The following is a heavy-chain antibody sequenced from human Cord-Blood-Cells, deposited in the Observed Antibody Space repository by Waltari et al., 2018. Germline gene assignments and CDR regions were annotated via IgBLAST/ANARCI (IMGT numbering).Heavy chain of an antibody. J-gene: IGHJ4*02. V-gene: IGHV4-4*07. CDR2: IYTSGST. CDR3: ARANYYGSGSYSYYFDY. D-gene: IGHD3-10*01. Sequence: QVQLQESGPGLVKPSETLSLTCTVSGGSISSYYWSWIRQPAGKGLEWIGRIYTSGSTNYNPSRKSRVTMSVDTSKNQFSLKLSSVTAADTAVYYCARANYYGSGSYSYYFDYWGQGTLVTVSS. CDR1: GGSISSYY.